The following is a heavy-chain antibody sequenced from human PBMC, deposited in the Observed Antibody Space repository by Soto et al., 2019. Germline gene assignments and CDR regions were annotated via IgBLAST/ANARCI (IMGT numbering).Heavy chain of an antibody. Sequence: QVPLVQSGSELKKPGASVKVSCKASGYTFTSYAMNWVRQAPGQGLEWMGWINTNTGNPTYAQGFTGRFVFSLDTSVSTACLQICSLKAEDTAVYYCARGARSWLWFGDDAFDIWGQGTMVTVSS. CDR2: INTNTGNP. D-gene: IGHD3-10*01. CDR3: ARGARSWLWFGDDAFDI. V-gene: IGHV7-4-1*01. CDR1: GYTFTSYA. J-gene: IGHJ3*02.